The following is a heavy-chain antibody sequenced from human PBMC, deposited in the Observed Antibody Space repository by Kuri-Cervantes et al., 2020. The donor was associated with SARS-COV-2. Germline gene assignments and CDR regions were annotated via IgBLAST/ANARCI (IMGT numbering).Heavy chain of an antibody. Sequence: GESLKISCAASGFTFSGHWIHWVRQAPGKGLVWVSRINPDGSYTNNADSVKGRFTISRDNSKNTVYVQMNSLRPEDTGVYYCATALTTVAPFDSWGPGTLVTVSS. CDR2: INPDGSYT. J-gene: IGHJ4*02. CDR3: ATALTTVAPFDS. D-gene: IGHD4-23*01. V-gene: IGHV3-74*01. CDR1: GFTFSGHW.